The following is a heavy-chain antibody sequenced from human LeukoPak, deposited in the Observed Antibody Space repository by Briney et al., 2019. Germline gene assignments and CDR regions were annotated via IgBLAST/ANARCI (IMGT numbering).Heavy chain of an antibody. CDR2: INPSGGST. J-gene: IGHJ6*03. CDR1: GYTFTSYY. Sequence: GASVKVSCKASGYTFTSYYMHWVRQAPGQGLEWMGIINPSGGSTSYAQKFQGRVTMTRDMSTSTVYMELSSLRSEDTAVYYCARGNYDFWSGYYYYYMDVWGKGTTVTVSS. D-gene: IGHD3-3*01. V-gene: IGHV1-46*01. CDR3: ARGNYDFWSGYYYYYMDV.